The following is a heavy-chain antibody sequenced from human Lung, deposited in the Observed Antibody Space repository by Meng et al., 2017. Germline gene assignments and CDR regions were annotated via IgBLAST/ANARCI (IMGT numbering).Heavy chain of an antibody. J-gene: IGHJ4*02. Sequence: QVHPVQSGAELKKPGASVQVSCKSSDYTFTGYGVRWVRQAPGQGLEWMAWLGAHDGDRSHAPRFQGRVTVTADRLTATSFMELRNLRYDDTAVYYCARGTPGRSYSDFWGQGTLVTVSS. D-gene: IGHD3-10*01. CDR2: LGAHDGDR. V-gene: IGHV1-18*04. CDR3: ARGTPGRSYSDF. CDR1: DYTFTGYG.